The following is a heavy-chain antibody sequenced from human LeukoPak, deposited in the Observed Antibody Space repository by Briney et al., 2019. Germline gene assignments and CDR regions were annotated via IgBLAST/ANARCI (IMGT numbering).Heavy chain of an antibody. V-gene: IGHV3-21*01. CDR1: GFTFSSYS. Sequence: PGGSLRLSCAASGFTFSSYSMNWVRQAPGEGLEWVSSISSSSSYIYYADSVKGRFTISRDNAKNSLYLQMNSLRAEDTAVYYCARVLWFGESQRPLYYYYYGMDVWGQGTTVTVSS. D-gene: IGHD3-10*01. CDR3: ARVLWFGESQRPLYYYYYGMDV. J-gene: IGHJ6*02. CDR2: ISSSSSYI.